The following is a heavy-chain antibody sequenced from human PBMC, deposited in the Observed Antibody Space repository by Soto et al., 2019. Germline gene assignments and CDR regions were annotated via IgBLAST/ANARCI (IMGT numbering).Heavy chain of an antibody. Sequence: QVQLVESGGGLVKPGGSLRLSCAASGFTFSDYMSWIRQAPGKGLEWVSYNSSSGSTIYYADSVKGRFTISRDNAKNSLYLQMNSLRAEDTAVYYCARDTVVFDYWGQGTLVTVSS. CDR3: ARDTVVFDY. CDR1: GFTFSDY. CDR2: NSSSGSTI. V-gene: IGHV3-11*01. J-gene: IGHJ4*02. D-gene: IGHD4-17*01.